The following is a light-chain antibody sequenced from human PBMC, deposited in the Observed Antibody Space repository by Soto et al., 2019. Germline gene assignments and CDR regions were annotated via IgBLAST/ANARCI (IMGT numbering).Light chain of an antibody. CDR2: GVS. Sequence: HSALTQPRSVSGSPGQSVTISRTGTSSDVGGYKYVSWYQQKPGKAPKLIIYGVSRWPSGVPNRFSGSKSGNRASLTISGLQAEDEGDYYCCSYAGGPEVFGTGTKVTVL. J-gene: IGLJ1*01. CDR1: SSDVGGYKY. CDR3: CSYAGGPEV. V-gene: IGLV2-11*01.